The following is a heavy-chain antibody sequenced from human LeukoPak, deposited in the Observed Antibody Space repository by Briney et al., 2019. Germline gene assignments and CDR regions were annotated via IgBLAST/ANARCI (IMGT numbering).Heavy chain of an antibody. V-gene: IGHV4-34*01. Sequence: SETLSLTCAVYGGPFSGYYWSWIRQPPGKGLEWIGEINHSGSTNYNPSLKSRVTISVDTSKNQFSLKLSSVTAADTAVYYCADLVPEYCSGSSCYSGAFDIWGQGTMVTVSS. CDR1: GGPFSGYY. J-gene: IGHJ3*02. CDR3: ADLVPEYCSGSSCYSGAFDI. CDR2: INHSGST. D-gene: IGHD2-15*01.